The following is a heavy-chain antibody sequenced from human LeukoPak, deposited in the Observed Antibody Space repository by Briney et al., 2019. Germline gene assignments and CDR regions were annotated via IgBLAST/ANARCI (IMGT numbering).Heavy chain of an antibody. J-gene: IGHJ5*02. V-gene: IGHV1-2*02. CDR2: INPNSGGT. Sequence: GASVKVSCKASGYTFTGYYMHWVRQAPGQGLEWMGWINPNSGGTNYAQKFQGRVTMTRDTSISTAYLQWSSLKASDSAMYYCARARRAVNMMRGAEFDPWGQGTLVTVSS. CDR3: ARARRAVNMMRGAEFDP. CDR1: GYTFTGYY. D-gene: IGHD3-10*01.